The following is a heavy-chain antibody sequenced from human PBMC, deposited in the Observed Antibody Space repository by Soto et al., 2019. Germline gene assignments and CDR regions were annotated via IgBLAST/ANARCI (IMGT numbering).Heavy chain of an antibody. D-gene: IGHD3-22*01. CDR3: AKDTYHYYDSSGYYPGYFDY. J-gene: IGHJ4*02. V-gene: IGHV3-23*01. CDR2: ISGSGGST. CDR1: GFTFSSYA. Sequence: TGGSLRLSCAASGFTFSSYAMSWVRQAPGKGLEWVSAISGSGGSTYYADSVKGRFTISRDNSKNTLYLQMNSLRAEDTAVYYCAKDTYHYYDSSGYYPGYFDYWGQATLVTISS.